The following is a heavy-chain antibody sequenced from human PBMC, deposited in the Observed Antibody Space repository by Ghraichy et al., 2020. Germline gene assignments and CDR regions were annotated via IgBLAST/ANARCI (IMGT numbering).Heavy chain of an antibody. D-gene: IGHD6-19*01. Sequence: SQTLSLTCTVSGVSISSHYWSWIRQPPGKGLEWIGYISNSGSTNYNPSLKSRVTISVDTSKNQFSLKLSSVTAADTALYFCARLRPVSGAADYFDYWGQGTLVTVSS. J-gene: IGHJ4*02. CDR2: ISNSGST. V-gene: IGHV4-59*11. CDR3: ARLRPVSGAADYFDY. CDR1: GVSISSHY.